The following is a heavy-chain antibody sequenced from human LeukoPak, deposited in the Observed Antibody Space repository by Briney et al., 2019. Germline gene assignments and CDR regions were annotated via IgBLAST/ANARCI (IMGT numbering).Heavy chain of an antibody. Sequence: ASVKLSCNASGYTFTSYDINWGRQATGQGLGWMGWLNPNSGNTGYAQKFQGRDTMTRNTSISTAYMELSSLRSEDTAVYYCARGPYYYDSSGYYYAEYFQHWGQGTLVTVSS. D-gene: IGHD3-22*01. CDR2: LNPNSGNT. CDR3: ARGPYYYDSSGYYYAEYFQH. J-gene: IGHJ1*01. V-gene: IGHV1-8*01. CDR1: GYTFTSYD.